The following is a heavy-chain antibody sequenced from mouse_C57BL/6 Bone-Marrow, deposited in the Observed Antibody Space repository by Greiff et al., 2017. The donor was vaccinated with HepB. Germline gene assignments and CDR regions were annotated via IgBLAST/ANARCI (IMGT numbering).Heavy chain of an antibody. CDR2: ISSGSSTI. V-gene: IGHV5-17*01. CDR1: GFTFSDYG. D-gene: IGHD2-14*01. J-gene: IGHJ1*03. CDR3: ARPYDGDGYFDV. Sequence: EVQVVESGGGLVKPGGSLKLSCAASGFTFSDYGMHWVRQAPEKGLEWVAYISSGSSTIYYADTVKGRFTISRDNAKNTLFLQMTSLRSEDTAMYYCARPYDGDGYFDVWGTGTTVTVSS.